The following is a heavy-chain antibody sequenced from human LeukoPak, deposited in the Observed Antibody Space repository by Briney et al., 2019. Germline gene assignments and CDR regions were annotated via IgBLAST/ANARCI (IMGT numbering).Heavy chain of an antibody. CDR2: IYYSGST. D-gene: IGHD3-10*01. Sequence: SETLSLTCTVSGGSISIYYWSWIRQPPGKGLEWIGYIYYSGSTNYNPSLKSRVTISVDTSKNQFSLKLSSVTAADTAVYYCARDFRAYYGSGSYFDPWGQGTLVTVSS. V-gene: IGHV4-59*01. J-gene: IGHJ5*02. CDR1: GGSISIYY. CDR3: ARDFRAYYGSGSYFDP.